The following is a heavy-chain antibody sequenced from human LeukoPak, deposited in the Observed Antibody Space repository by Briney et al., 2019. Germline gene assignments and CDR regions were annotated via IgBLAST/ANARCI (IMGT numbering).Heavy chain of an antibody. CDR1: GFTFSSYA. J-gene: IGHJ3*02. D-gene: IGHD2-15*01. Sequence: GGSLRLSCAASGFTFSSYAMSWVRQAPGKGPEWVSAISHSGGTTYYADSVKGRFTITRDNSKNTLYLQMNSLRAEDTAVYYCAKADVKYCSGGSCFDAFDIWGQGTMVTVSS. CDR2: ISHSGGTT. CDR3: AKADVKYCSGGSCFDAFDI. V-gene: IGHV3-23*01.